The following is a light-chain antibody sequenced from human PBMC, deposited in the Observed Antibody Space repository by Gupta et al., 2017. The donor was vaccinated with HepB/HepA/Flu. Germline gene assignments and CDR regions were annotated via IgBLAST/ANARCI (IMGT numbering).Light chain of an antibody. V-gene: IGKV3-20*01. Sequence: TEFTQSPGTLSLYTGESATLSSRAGQCVSSSYLAWYQQKPGQAPRLLIYCASSRATGVPDRFSGSGSGTDFTLTISSLEAEDVAVYYCQQYCSSRITFGQGTQVEIK. J-gene: IGKJ5*01. CDR2: CAS. CDR1: QCVSSSY. CDR3: QQYCSSRIT.